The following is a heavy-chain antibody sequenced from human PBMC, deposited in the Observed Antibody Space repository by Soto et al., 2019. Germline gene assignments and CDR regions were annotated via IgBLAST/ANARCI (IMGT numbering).Heavy chain of an antibody. V-gene: IGHV1-8*01. CDR1: GYTFTSYD. CDR2: MNPNSGNT. CDR3: ARRIMYNWNDDYYYMDV. Sequence: ASVKVSCKASGYTFTSYDINWVRQATGQGLEWMGWMNPNSGNTGYAQKFQGRVTMTRNTSISTAYMELSSLRSEDTAVYYCARRIMYNWNDDYYYMDVWGKGTTVTVSS. J-gene: IGHJ6*03. D-gene: IGHD1-1*01.